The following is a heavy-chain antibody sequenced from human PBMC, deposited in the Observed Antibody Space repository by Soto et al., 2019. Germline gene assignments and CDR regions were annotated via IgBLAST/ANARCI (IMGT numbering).Heavy chain of an antibody. D-gene: IGHD3-22*01. V-gene: IGHV4-59*01. CDR2: IYYSGST. CDR3: ARASYYYDSSGRYNWFDP. CDR1: GGSISSYY. J-gene: IGHJ5*02. Sequence: SETLSLTCTVSGGSISSYYWSWIRQPPGKGLEWIGYIYYSGSTNYNPSLKSRVTISVDTSKNQFSLKLSSVTAADTAVYYCARASYYYDSSGRYNWFDPWGQGTLVTSPQ.